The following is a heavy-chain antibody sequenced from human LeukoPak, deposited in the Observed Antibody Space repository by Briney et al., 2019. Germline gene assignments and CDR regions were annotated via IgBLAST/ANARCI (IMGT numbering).Heavy chain of an antibody. D-gene: IGHD3-22*01. CDR2: ISAYNGNT. J-gene: IGHJ4*02. Sequence: ASVKVSCKASGYTFTSYGISWVRRAPGQGLEWMGLISAYNGNTNYAQKLQGRFTMTTDTSTSTAYMELRSLRSDDTAVYYCARDRVTMIVSPPGYWGQGTLVTVSS. CDR1: GYTFTSYG. CDR3: ARDRVTMIVSPPGY. V-gene: IGHV1-18*01.